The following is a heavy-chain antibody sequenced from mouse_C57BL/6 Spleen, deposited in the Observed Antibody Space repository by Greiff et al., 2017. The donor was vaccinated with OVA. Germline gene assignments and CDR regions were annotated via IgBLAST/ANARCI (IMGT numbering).Heavy chain of an antibody. V-gene: IGHV8-8*01. D-gene: IGHD1-1*01. CDR1: GFSLSTFGMG. J-gene: IGHJ4*01. Sequence: QVTLKESGPGILQPSQTLSLTCSFSGFSLSTFGMGVGWIRQPSGKGLEWLAHIWWDDDKYYNPALKSRLTISKDTSKTQVFLKIANVDTADTATYYCARIGSYYYGSSYGLMDYWGQGTSVTVSS. CDR3: ARIGSYYYGSSYGLMDY. CDR2: IWWDDDK.